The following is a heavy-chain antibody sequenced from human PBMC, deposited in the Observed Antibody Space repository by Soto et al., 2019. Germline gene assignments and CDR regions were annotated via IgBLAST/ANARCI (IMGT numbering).Heavy chain of an antibody. Sequence: GGSLRLSCAAPGFTFSSCGMHWVRQAPGKGLEWVAVISNDGSNKYYADSVKGRFTISRDNSKNTLYLQMNSLRAEDTAVYYCAKEWVYDSSGWSFDYWGQGTLVTVSS. CDR2: ISNDGSNK. J-gene: IGHJ4*02. CDR1: GFTFSSCG. V-gene: IGHV3-30*18. D-gene: IGHD3-22*01. CDR3: AKEWVYDSSGWSFDY.